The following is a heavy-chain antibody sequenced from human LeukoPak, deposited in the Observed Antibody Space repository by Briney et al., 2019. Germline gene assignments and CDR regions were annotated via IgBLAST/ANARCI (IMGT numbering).Heavy chain of an antibody. CDR1: GGSFSSYY. V-gene: IGHV4-34*01. CDR3: ARGPALLGVVVPAAFYLDY. D-gene: IGHD2-2*01. CDR2: INHSGST. Sequence: SQTLSLTCAVYGGSFSSYYWSWIRQPPGKGLEWNGEINHSGSTNYNPSLKSRATISVDTSKNQYSLKLSSVTAADTAVYYCARGPALLGVVVPAAFYLDYWGQGTLVTVSS. J-gene: IGHJ4*02.